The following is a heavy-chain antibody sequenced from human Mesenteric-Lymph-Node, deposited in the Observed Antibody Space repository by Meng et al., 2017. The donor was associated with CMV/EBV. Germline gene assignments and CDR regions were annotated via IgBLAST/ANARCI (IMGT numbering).Heavy chain of an antibody. CDR2: ITWDSANI. J-gene: IGHJ6*02. Sequence: SLKISCEASGFIFEDYAMHWVRQAPGKGLEWVSTITWDSANIAYVDSVKGRFTISRDNAKNSLYLQMNSLRVEDTALYYCAKDNSGYYPWYYGMDVWGQGTTVTVSS. D-gene: IGHD3-22*01. V-gene: IGHV3-9*01. CDR1: GFIFEDYA. CDR3: AKDNSGYYPWYYGMDV.